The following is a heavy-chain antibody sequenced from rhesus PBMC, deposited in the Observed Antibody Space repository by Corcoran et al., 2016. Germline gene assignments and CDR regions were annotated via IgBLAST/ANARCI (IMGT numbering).Heavy chain of an antibody. Sequence: QVQLQESGPGLVKPSETLSLTCAVSGGSISDDYYWICIRQPPGTGLEWIGYIYGSGGGTNYNPSLKNRGTSSIDTSKNQFSLKLSSVTAADTAVYYCARDLTVATISSDYWGQGVLVTVSS. CDR3: ARDLTVATISSDY. V-gene: IGHV4-106*01. CDR1: GGSISDDYY. D-gene: IGHD4-29*01. CDR2: IYGSGGGT. J-gene: IGHJ4*01.